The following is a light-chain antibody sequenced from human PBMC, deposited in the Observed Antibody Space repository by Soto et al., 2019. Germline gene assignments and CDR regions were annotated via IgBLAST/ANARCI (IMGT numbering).Light chain of an antibody. CDR2: DVS. CDR3: SSYTSSSTPLCV. J-gene: IGLJ1*01. CDR1: SSDVGGYNY. Sequence: QSALTQPASVSGSPGQSITISCTGTSSDVGGYNYVSWYQQHPGKAPKLMIYDVSNRPSGASNRFSGSKSGNTASLTISGLQAEDEADYYCSSYTSSSTPLCVFGTGTKVTVL. V-gene: IGLV2-14*01.